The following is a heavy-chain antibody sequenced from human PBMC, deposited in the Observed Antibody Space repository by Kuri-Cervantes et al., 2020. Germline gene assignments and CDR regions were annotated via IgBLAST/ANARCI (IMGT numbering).Heavy chain of an antibody. CDR2: IIPIFGTA. J-gene: IGHJ4*02. V-gene: IGHV1-69*05. Sequence: SVKVSCKASVGTFSSYAISWVRQAPGQGLEWMGGIIPIFGTANYAQKFQGRVTITTDESTSTAYVELSSLRSEDTAVYYCASDSYSSGWYVGFDYWGQGTLVTVSS. CDR3: ASDSYSSGWYVGFDY. CDR1: VGTFSSYA. D-gene: IGHD6-19*01.